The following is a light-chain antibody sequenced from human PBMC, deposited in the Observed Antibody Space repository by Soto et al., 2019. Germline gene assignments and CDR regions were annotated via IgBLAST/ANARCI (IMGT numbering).Light chain of an antibody. V-gene: IGLV2-11*01. CDR2: EVS. CDR3: CSYAGNYTDV. CDR1: SSDVGGYNF. Sequence: QSALTQPRSVSGSPGQSVTISCTGTSSDVGGYNFVSWYQQYPGKAPKLMIYEVSRRPSGVPDRFSGSKSGNTASLTISGLQAEDEAEYYCCSYAGNYTDVFGTGTKVTVL. J-gene: IGLJ1*01.